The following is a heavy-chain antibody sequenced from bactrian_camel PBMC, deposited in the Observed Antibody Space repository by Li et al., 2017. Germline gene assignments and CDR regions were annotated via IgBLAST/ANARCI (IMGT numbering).Heavy chain of an antibody. J-gene: IGHJ4*01. CDR3: AAGGGNGAFCYTGERSMDY. Sequence: DVQLVESGGGLVQPGGSLRLSCAASGFTFSNYAMNWVRQAPGKGLEWVSAINSGGGVTYYADSVKGRFTISRDNAKNTLYLQMNGLKPEDTAMYCCAAGGGNGAFCYTGERSMDYWGQGTQVTVS. CDR1: GFTFSNYA. V-gene: IGHV3S40*01. D-gene: IGHD2*01. CDR2: INSGGGVT.